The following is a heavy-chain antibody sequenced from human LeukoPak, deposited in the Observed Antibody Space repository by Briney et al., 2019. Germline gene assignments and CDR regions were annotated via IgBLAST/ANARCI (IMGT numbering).Heavy chain of an antibody. D-gene: IGHD3-10*01. CDR2: INYSGST. J-gene: IGHJ4*02. CDR1: GGSISSGAHH. Sequence: SETLSLTCTVSGGSISSGAHHWSWSRQHPGKGLEWIGYINYSGSTYYNPSLKSRVTISVGTSKNQFSLKLSSVTAADTAVYYCARGGSGEGYWGQGTLVTVSS. CDR3: ARGGSGEGY. V-gene: IGHV4-31*03.